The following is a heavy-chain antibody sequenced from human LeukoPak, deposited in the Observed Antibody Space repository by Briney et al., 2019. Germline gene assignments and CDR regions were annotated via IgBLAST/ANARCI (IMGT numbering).Heavy chain of an antibody. CDR1: GFTFSSYA. J-gene: IGHJ4*02. Sequence: GGSLRFSCAASGFTFSSYAMSWVRQAPGKGLEWVSAISGSGGSTYYADSVKGRFTISRDNSKNTLYLQMNSLRAEDTAVYYCAKDYYVKAYYYDSSGYFGYWGQGTLVTVSS. CDR2: ISGSGGST. V-gene: IGHV3-23*01. CDR3: AKDYYVKAYYYDSSGYFGY. D-gene: IGHD3-22*01.